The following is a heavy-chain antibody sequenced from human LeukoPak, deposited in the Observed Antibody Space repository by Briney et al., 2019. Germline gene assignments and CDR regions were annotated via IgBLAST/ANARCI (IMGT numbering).Heavy chain of an antibody. CDR3: ARDLVVRGVNPGYYYYGMDV. CDR2: ISSSSSYI. V-gene: IGHV3-21*01. D-gene: IGHD3-10*01. Sequence: EGSLRLSCAASGFTFSGYSMNWVRHAPGKGLEWVSSISSSSSYIYYADSVKGRFTISRDNAKNSLYLQMNSLRAEDTAVYYCARDLVVRGVNPGYYYYGMDVWGQGTTVTVSS. J-gene: IGHJ6*02. CDR1: GFTFSGYS.